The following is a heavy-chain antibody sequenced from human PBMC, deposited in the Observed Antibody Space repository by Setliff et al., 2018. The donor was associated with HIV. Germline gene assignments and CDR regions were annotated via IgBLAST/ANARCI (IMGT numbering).Heavy chain of an antibody. J-gene: IGHJ4*02. CDR2: IYSNGGT. CDR1: GGSISAYY. D-gene: IGHD6-19*01. V-gene: IGHV4-59*01. Sequence: SETLSLTCNVSGGSISAYYWTWVRQPPGKRLEWIGYIYSNGGTAYNPSLKSRVTISVDTSKNQFSLKLTPVTIADTAVYYCARFTSGWYGQYWGQGTLVTVSS. CDR3: ARFTSGWYGQY.